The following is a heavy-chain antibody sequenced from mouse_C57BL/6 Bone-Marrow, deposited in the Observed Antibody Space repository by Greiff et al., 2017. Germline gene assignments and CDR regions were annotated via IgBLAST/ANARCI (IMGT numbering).Heavy chain of an antibody. Sequence: EVQVVESGGDLVKPGGSLKLSCAASGFTFSSYGMSWVRQTPDKRLEWVATISSGGSYTYYPDSVKGRFTISRDNAKNTLYLQMSSLKSEDTAMYYCARHDTITTVVATVYYYAMDYWGQGTSVTVSS. CDR2: ISSGGSYT. D-gene: IGHD1-1*01. J-gene: IGHJ4*01. V-gene: IGHV5-6*01. CDR1: GFTFSSYG. CDR3: ARHDTITTVVATVYYYAMDY.